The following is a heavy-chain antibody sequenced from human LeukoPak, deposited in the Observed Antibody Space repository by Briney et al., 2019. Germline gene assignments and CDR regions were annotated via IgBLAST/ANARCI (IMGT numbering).Heavy chain of an antibody. J-gene: IGHJ6*03. CDR1: GYSFTSYW. V-gene: IGHV5-51*01. CDR3: ATSAASPYYYYMDV. CDR2: IYPGDSDT. D-gene: IGHD6-13*01. Sequence: PGGSLRLPCKGSGYSFTSYWIGWVRQMPGKGLEWMGIIYPGDSDTRYSPSFQGQVTISADKSISTAHLQWSSLKASDTAMYYCATSAASPYYYYMDVWGKGTTVTVSS.